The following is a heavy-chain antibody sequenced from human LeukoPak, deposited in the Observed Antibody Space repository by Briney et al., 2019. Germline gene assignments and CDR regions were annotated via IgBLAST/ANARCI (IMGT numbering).Heavy chain of an antibody. J-gene: IGHJ5*02. D-gene: IGHD3-3*01. Sequence: SQTLFLTCAVSGGSISSGGYSWSWIRQPPGKGQEWIGYIYHSGSTYYNPSLKSRVTISVDRSKNQFSLKLSSVTAADTAVYYCARVIADFWSGYPTTNWFDPWGQGTLVTVSS. CDR3: ARVIADFWSGYPTTNWFDP. V-gene: IGHV4-30-2*01. CDR2: IYHSGST. CDR1: GGSISSGGYS.